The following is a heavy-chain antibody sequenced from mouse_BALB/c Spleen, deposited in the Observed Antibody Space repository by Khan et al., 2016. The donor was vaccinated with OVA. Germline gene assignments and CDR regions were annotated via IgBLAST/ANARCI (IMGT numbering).Heavy chain of an antibody. J-gene: IGHJ1*01. CDR1: GYTFTNYG. CDR3: ARMKPYGYFDR. CDR2: INTYTGEP. Sequence: QIQLVQSGPELKKPGETVKISCKASGYTFTNYGMNWVKQAPGKGLKWMGWINTYTGEPTYADDFKGRFAFSLATSASTAYLQINNRKKEDTAKYVWARMKPYGYFDRWGAGTTVTVAS. V-gene: IGHV9-3-1*01.